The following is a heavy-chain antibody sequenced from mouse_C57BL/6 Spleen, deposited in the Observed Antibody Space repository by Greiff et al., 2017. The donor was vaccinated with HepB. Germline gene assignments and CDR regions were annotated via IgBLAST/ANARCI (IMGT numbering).Heavy chain of an antibody. D-gene: IGHD1-1*02. Sequence: QVQLQQPVAGLVLPVASARLSCKASGYTFPHYWMHWVKQRPGRGLEWIGRIDPNSGGTKYNEKFTSKATLTVDKPSSTAYMQLSSLTSEVSAVYYGARQGGRSYPTDYSGHVATPSVSS. CDR1: GYTFPHYW. CDR3: ARQGGRSYPTDY. J-gene: IGHJ2*01. CDR2: IDPNSGGT. V-gene: IGHV1-62-3*01.